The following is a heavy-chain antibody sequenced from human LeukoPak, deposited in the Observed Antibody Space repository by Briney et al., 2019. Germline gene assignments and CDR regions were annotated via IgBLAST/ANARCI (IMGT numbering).Heavy chain of an antibody. Sequence: ASVKVSCKASGYTFTGHFIHWVRQAPGQGLEWMGWINPNSGGTHYAQNFQGRVTMTWDTSISTAYMELSRLRSDDTAVYYCARVWERSSSSWPFDYWGQGTLVTVSS. CDR2: INPNSGGT. CDR3: ARVWERSSSSWPFDY. CDR1: GYTFTGHF. J-gene: IGHJ4*02. D-gene: IGHD6-13*01. V-gene: IGHV1-2*02.